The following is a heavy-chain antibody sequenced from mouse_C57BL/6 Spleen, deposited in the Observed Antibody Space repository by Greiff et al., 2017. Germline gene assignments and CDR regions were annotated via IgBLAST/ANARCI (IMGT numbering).Heavy chain of an antibody. CDR3: ARDYGGAMDY. CDR2: ISYDGSN. J-gene: IGHJ4*01. CDR1: GYSITSGYY. V-gene: IGHV3-6*01. D-gene: IGHD1-1*02. Sequence: ESGPGLVKPSQSLSLTCSVTGYSITSGYYWNWIRQFPGNKLEWMGYISYDGSNNYNPSLKNRISITRDTSKNQFFLKLNSVTTEDTATYDCARDYGGAMDYWGQGTSVTVSS.